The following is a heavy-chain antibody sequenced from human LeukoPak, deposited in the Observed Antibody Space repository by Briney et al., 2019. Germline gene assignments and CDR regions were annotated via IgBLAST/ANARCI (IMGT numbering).Heavy chain of an antibody. J-gene: IGHJ4*02. CDR2: IYYSGST. V-gene: IGHV4-59*01. Sequence: PSETLSLNCTVSGGSISSYYWSWIRQPPGKGLEWIGYIYYSGSTNYNPSLKSRVTISVDTSKNQFSLKLSSVTAADTAVYYCARVGRRYFDWFHFDYWGQGPLVTVSS. D-gene: IGHD3-9*01. CDR3: ARVGRRYFDWFHFDY. CDR1: GGSISSYY.